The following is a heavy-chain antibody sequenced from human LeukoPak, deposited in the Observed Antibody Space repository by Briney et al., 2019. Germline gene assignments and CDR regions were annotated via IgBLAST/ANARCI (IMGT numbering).Heavy chain of an antibody. CDR2: IKKDGIEK. D-gene: IGHD1-1*01. Sequence: GGALRLSCAASGFTFSNYWMTWGRQGPGEGLGWVANIKKDGIEKYYVDSVKGRFTISRDNDKNSLCLQMDSLSAEDTAVYYCASITTRYFEYWGQGTLVTVSS. J-gene: IGHJ4*02. CDR1: GFTFSNYW. V-gene: IGHV3-7*05. CDR3: ASITTRYFEY.